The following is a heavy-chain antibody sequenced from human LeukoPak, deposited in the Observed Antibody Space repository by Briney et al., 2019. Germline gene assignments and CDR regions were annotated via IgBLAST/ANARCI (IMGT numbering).Heavy chain of an antibody. V-gene: IGHV1-2*02. Sequence: ASVKVSCKASGYTFTGYYMHWVRQAPGQGLEWMGWINPNSGGTKYAQKFQGRVTMTRDTSISTVYMELSRLRSDDTAVYYCARETGSDAFDIWGQGTMVTVSS. CDR3: ARETGSDAFDI. CDR1: GYTFTGYY. CDR2: INPNSGGT. J-gene: IGHJ3*02. D-gene: IGHD1-26*01.